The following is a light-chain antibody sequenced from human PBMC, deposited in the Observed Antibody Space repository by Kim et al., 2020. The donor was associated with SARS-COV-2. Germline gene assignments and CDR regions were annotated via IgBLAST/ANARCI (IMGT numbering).Light chain of an antibody. CDR1: SLRSYY. Sequence: ELTQDPAVSVALGQTVRSTCQGDSLRSYYASWYQQKPGQAPVLVIYGKNNRPSGIPDRFSGSSSGNTASLTITGAQAEDEADYYCNSRDSSGNHVVFGGGTQLTVL. CDR3: NSRDSSGNHVV. CDR2: GKN. J-gene: IGLJ2*01. V-gene: IGLV3-19*01.